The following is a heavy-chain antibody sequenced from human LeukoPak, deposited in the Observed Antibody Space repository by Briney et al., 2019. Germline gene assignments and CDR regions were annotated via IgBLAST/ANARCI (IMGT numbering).Heavy chain of an antibody. CDR2: ISYDGSNK. CDR1: GFTFSSYG. Sequence: GGSLRLSCAASGFTFSSYGMHWVRQAPGKGLEWVAVISYDGSNKYYADSVKGRFTISRDNSKNTLYLQMNSLRAEDMAVYYCAKGDDYYDSSGYWSFYFDYWGQGTLVTVSS. CDR3: AKGDDYYDSSGYWSFYFDY. J-gene: IGHJ4*02. V-gene: IGHV3-30*18. D-gene: IGHD3-22*01.